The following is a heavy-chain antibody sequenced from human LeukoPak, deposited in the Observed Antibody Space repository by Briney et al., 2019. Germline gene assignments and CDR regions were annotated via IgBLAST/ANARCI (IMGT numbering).Heavy chain of an antibody. Sequence: SETLSLTCTVTGGSISSYYWSWIRQPPGKGLEWIGYIYYSGSTYYNPSLKSRVTISVDTSKNQFSLKLSSVTAADTAVYYCARANYYDTSGLFLYYFDYWGQGTLVTVSS. J-gene: IGHJ4*02. V-gene: IGHV4-59*12. D-gene: IGHD3-22*01. CDR1: GGSISSYY. CDR2: IYYSGST. CDR3: ARANYYDTSGLFLYYFDY.